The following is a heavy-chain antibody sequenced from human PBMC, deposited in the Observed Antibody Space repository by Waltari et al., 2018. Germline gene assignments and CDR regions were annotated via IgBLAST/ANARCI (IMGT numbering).Heavy chain of an antibody. CDR2: MDPEEGET. V-gene: IGHV1-69-2*01. CDR1: GYTFMDYF. CDR3: APLPGGSGQTFDY. Sequence: EVELVQSGAEVKKPGATVKISCKASGYTFMDYFMHWVQQAPGKGLEWMGRMDPEEGETGYSEKFQSRVTITADTSTDTAYMELSSLTSGDTAVYYCAPLPGGSGQTFDYWGQGTLVTVSS. J-gene: IGHJ4*02. D-gene: IGHD3-10*01.